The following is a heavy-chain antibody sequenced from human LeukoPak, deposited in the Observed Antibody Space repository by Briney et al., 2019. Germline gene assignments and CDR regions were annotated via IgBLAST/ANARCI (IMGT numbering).Heavy chain of an antibody. CDR1: GYTFTSYG. CDR3: ARGERRYDILTDMDV. D-gene: IGHD3-9*01. Sequence: ASVKVSCKASGYTFTSYGISWVRQAPGQGLEWMGWISAYNGNTNYALKLQGRVTMTTDTSTSTAYMELRSLRSDDTAVYYCARGERRYDILTDMDVWGKGTTVTVSS. V-gene: IGHV1-18*01. J-gene: IGHJ6*03. CDR2: ISAYNGNT.